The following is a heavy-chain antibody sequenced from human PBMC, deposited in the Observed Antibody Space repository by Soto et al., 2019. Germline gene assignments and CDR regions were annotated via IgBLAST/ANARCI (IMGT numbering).Heavy chain of an antibody. J-gene: IGHJ4*02. Sequence: GESLKISCKGSGYSFISYWIGWVRQMPGKGLEWMGIIHPGDSDTRYSPSFQGQVTISDDKSISTAYLQWSSLKASDTAMFYCARLGDFYDSSGYLDYWGQGTLVTVSS. CDR1: GYSFISYW. CDR3: ARLGDFYDSSGYLDY. D-gene: IGHD3-22*01. V-gene: IGHV5-51*01. CDR2: IHPGDSDT.